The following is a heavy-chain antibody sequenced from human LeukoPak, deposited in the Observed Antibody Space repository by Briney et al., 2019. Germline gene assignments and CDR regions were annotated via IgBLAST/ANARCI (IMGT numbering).Heavy chain of an antibody. D-gene: IGHD3-10*01. CDR3: ARVGNGSGSYYRY. J-gene: IGHJ4*02. Sequence: GGSLRLSCAASGFTVSSNYMSWVRQAPGKGLEWVSAISSSGSTIYYADSVKGRFTISRDNAKNSLYLQMNSLRAEDTAVYYCARVGNGSGSYYRYWGQGTLVTVSS. CDR2: ISSSGSTI. V-gene: IGHV3-11*04. CDR1: GFTVSSNY.